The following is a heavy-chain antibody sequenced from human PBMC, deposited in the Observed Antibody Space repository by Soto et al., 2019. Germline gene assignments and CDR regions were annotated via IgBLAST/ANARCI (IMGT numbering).Heavy chain of an antibody. Sequence: QVQLVQSGAEVKKPGASVKLSCKASGYTFINYYIHWVRQAPGQGLEWMGIFNPTSGSTNYAQKFQGRVTLTMDTSTRTVYMELSSLRFDDRAVYYCARALAAGDYWGQGTLVTVSS. J-gene: IGHJ4*02. V-gene: IGHV1-46*01. CDR3: ARALAAGDY. D-gene: IGHD6-13*01. CDR2: FNPTSGST. CDR1: GYTFINYY.